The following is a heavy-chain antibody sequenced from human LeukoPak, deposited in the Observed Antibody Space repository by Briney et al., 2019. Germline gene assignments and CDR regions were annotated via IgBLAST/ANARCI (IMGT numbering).Heavy chain of an antibody. V-gene: IGHV4-39*01. J-gene: IGHJ6*03. Sequence: SETLSLTCTVSGGSISSSTYYWGWIRQPPGKGLEWIGSIYYSGSTYYNPSLKSRVTISVDPSKNQFSLKLSSVTAADTAVYYCARHSGYSYGYAYYYYYMDVWGKGTTVTVSS. CDR2: IYYSGST. D-gene: IGHD5-18*01. CDR1: GGSISSSTYY. CDR3: ARHSGYSYGYAYYYYYMDV.